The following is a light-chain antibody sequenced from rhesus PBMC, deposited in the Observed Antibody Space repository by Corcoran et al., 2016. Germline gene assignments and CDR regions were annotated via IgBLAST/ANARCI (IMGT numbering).Light chain of an antibody. V-gene: IGKV3-42*03. CDR3: QQYSNWPT. CDR2: GAS. CDR1: QSVSSS. J-gene: IGKJ4*01. Sequence: EIVMTQSLATLSLSPGERATLSCRASQSVSSSLAWYQQKPGQAPRLLIYGASSRATGIPDRFSGSGSGTEFTLTISRLEPEDFAVYYCQQYSNWPTFGGGTKVEIK.